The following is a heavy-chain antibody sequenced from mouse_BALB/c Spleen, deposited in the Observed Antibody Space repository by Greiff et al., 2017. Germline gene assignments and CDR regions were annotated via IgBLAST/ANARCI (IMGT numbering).Heavy chain of an antibody. CDR3: ARRRDGYDGGFDY. D-gene: IGHD2-2*01. V-gene: IGHV8-12*01. Sequence: QVTLKESGPGILQPSQTLSLTCSFSGFSLSTSGMGVSWIRQPSGKGLEWLAHIYWDDDKRYNPSLKSRLTISKDTSSNQVFLKITSVDTADTATYYCARRRDGYDGGFDYWGQGTTLTVSS. CDR1: GFSLSTSGMG. CDR2: IYWDDDK. J-gene: IGHJ2*01.